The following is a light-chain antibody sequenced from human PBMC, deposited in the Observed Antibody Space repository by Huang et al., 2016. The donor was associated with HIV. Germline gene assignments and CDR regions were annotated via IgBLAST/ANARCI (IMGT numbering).Light chain of an antibody. J-gene: IGKJ1*01. V-gene: IGKV2-28*01. CDR2: LGS. CDR1: QSLRHSDTYNY. CDR3: MQALEAPWT. Sequence: DIVMTQSPLYLPVALGEPASISCTSTQSLRHSDTYNYLDWYLQKPGQSPQRLIYLGSNRASGVPDRFSGSGSGTAFTLKISRVEADDVGIYYCMQALEAPWTFSRGTKVEIK.